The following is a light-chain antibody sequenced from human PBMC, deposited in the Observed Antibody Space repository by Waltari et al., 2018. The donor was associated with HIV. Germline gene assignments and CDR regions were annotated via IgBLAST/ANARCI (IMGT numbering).Light chain of an antibody. CDR3: VTWDTSLNLWV. CDR2: DNN. Sequence: QSVLTQPPSVSAAPGRKVTISCSGRSSNIGNDYVSWYQQIPGTAPKLLIYDNNKRPSGIPDRFSGSKSGTSATLDITGLQTGDEADYYCVTWDTSLNLWVFGGGTKLTVL. J-gene: IGLJ3*02. CDR1: SSNIGNDY. V-gene: IGLV1-51*01.